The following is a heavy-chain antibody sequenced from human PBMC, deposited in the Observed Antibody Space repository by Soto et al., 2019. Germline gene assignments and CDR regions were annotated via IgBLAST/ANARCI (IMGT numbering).Heavy chain of an antibody. V-gene: IGHV4-59*08. CDR2: ISYSGST. Sequence: QVQLQESGPGLVKPSETLSLTCTVSGASISSYYWSWIRQPPGKGLEWIGWISYSGSTNYNPSLKGRATISIDTSKNQFALKLSSVTAADTAMYYCARHYTGDPFDYWGQGTLVTVSS. CDR3: ARHYTGDPFDY. CDR1: GASISSYY. J-gene: IGHJ4*02.